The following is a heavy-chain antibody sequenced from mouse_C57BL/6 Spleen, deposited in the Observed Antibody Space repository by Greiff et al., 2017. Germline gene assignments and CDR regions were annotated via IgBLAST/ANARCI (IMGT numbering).Heavy chain of an antibody. Sequence: VQLQESGPGLVAPSPSLSITCTVSGFSLTSYGVLWVRQPPGKGLEWLVVIWSDGSTTYNSALKSRLSISKDNSKSQVFLKMNSLQTDDTAMYYCARHVTGGYGSSYPYYAMDYWGQGTSVTVSS. CDR2: IWSDGST. CDR1: GFSLTSYG. D-gene: IGHD1-1*01. J-gene: IGHJ4*01. CDR3: ARHVTGGYGSSYPYYAMDY. V-gene: IGHV2-6-1*01.